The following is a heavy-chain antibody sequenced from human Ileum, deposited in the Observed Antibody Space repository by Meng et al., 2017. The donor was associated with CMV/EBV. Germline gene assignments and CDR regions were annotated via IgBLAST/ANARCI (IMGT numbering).Heavy chain of an antibody. CDR2: MNPNSGNT. Sequence: SGYTFNSYDINWVRQATGQGLEWMGWMNPNSGNTGYAQKFQGRVVITRNTSISTAYMELSSLRSEDTAVYYCARGGAYYYDSIFNYWGQGTLVTVSS. CDR1: GYTFNSYD. D-gene: IGHD3-22*01. V-gene: IGHV1-8*03. CDR3: ARGGAYYYDSIFNY. J-gene: IGHJ4*02.